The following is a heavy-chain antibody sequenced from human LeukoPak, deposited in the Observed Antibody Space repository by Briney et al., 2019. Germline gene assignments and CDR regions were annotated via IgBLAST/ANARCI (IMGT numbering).Heavy chain of an antibody. CDR3: ARDHAVYYYGSGSYSAL. J-gene: IGHJ1*01. V-gene: IGHV3-30*04. D-gene: IGHD3-10*01. CDR2: RSYDGSNK. CDR1: GFTFSSYA. Sequence: GGSLRLSCAASGFTFSSYAMHWVRQAPGKGLEWVAVRSYDGSNKYYADSVKGRFTISRDNSKNTLYLQMNSLRAEDTAVYYCARDHAVYYYGSGSYSALWGQGTLVTVSS.